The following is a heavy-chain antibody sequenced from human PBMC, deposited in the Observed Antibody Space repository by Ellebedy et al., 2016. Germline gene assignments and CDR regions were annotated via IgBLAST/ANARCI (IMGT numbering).Heavy chain of an antibody. CDR2: ISSSSSYI. Sequence: GGSLRLSXAASGFTFSSYSMNWVRQAPGKGLEWVSSISSSSSYIYYADSVKGRFTISRDNAKNSLYLQMNSLRAEDTAVYYCARNEDGSGSYSTTSWGQGTLVTVSS. D-gene: IGHD3-10*01. V-gene: IGHV3-21*01. CDR1: GFTFSSYS. J-gene: IGHJ4*02. CDR3: ARNEDGSGSYSTTS.